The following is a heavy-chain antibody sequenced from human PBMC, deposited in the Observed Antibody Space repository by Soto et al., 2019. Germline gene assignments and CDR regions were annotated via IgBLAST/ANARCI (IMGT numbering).Heavy chain of an antibody. Sequence: QVQLVESGGGVVQPGRSLRLSCAASGFTFSSYGMHWVRQAPGKGLECVAGISYDGSNKYYVDSVKGRFTISRDHSKNTLYLQMNSLRAEDTAVYYRAKEGAPAADTYFDYWGQGTLVTVSP. CDR1: GFTFSSYG. CDR2: ISYDGSNK. V-gene: IGHV3-30*18. CDR3: AKEGAPAADTYFDY. D-gene: IGHD6-13*01. J-gene: IGHJ4*02.